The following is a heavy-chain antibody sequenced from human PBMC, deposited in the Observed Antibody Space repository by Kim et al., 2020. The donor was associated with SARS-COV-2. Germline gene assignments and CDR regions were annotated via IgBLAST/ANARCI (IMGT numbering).Heavy chain of an antibody. J-gene: IGHJ3*02. V-gene: IGHV4-34*01. CDR2: INHSGST. Sequence: SETLSLTCAVYGGSFSGYYWSWIRQPPGKGLEWIGEINHSGSTNYNPSLKSRVTISVDTSKNQFSLKLSSVTAADTAVYYCARGGSYYDSSGYYEALPFDIWGQGTMVTVSS. CDR1: GGSFSGYY. CDR3: ARGGSYYDSSGYYEALPFDI. D-gene: IGHD3-22*01.